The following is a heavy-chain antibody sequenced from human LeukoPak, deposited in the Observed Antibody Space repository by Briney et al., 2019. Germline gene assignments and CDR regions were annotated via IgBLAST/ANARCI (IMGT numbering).Heavy chain of an antibody. CDR3: AKRGVVIRVILVGFHKEAYCFDS. J-gene: IGHJ4*02. Sequence: GGSLRLSCAVSGITLSIYGMGWARQAPGKGLEWVAGISDSGGRTNYADSVRGRFTISRDNPKNTLYLQMNSLRAEDTAVYFCAKRGVVIRVILVGFHKEAYCFDSWGQGALVTVSS. CDR1: GITLSIYG. CDR2: ISDSGGRT. D-gene: IGHD3-22*01. V-gene: IGHV3-23*01.